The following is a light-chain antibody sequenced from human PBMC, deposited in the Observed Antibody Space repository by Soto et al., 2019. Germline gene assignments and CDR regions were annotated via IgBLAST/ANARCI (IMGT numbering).Light chain of an antibody. J-gene: IGKJ5*01. V-gene: IGKV1-9*01. Sequence: DIQLTQSPSFLSASVADRVTITCRASQGITNFLAWYQKKPGKAPNLLIYGASTLQTGVPSRFSGSGSGTEFTLTISSLQPEDFATYYCQQLNSYPLTFGQGTPLEVK. CDR3: QQLNSYPLT. CDR1: QGITNF. CDR2: GAS.